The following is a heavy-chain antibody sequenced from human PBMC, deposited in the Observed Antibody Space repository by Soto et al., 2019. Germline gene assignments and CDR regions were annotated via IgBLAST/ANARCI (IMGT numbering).Heavy chain of an antibody. Sequence: SEPLSLTCTVSGGSISSSSYSWGWLRHPPGKGLEWIGSIYYSGSTHYNPSLKSRVTISVDTSKNQFSLKLSSVTAADTAVYYCASPKIAFYNWFDPWGQGTLVTVSS. CDR1: GGSISSSSYS. CDR3: ASPKIAFYNWFDP. CDR2: IYYSGST. J-gene: IGHJ5*02. V-gene: IGHV4-39*01. D-gene: IGHD3-3*02.